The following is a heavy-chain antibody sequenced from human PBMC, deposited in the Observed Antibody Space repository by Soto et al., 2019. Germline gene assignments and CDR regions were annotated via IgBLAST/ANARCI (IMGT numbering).Heavy chain of an antibody. CDR3: ASDPTGHFIAY. CDR1: GYTFTSYG. Sequence: QVQLVQSGAEVKKPGASVKVSCKTSGYTFTSYGVAWVRQAPGQGLEWMGWISGYNGNTNYAQKCQGSVTMTTDTSTSTAYMELRGLRSDATAVYYCASDPTGHFIAYWGQGTLVTVSS. CDR2: ISGYNGNT. V-gene: IGHV1-18*01. D-gene: IGHD1-1*01. J-gene: IGHJ4*02.